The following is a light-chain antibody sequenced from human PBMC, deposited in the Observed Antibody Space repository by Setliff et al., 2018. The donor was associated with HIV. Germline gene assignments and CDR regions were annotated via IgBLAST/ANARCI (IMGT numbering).Light chain of an antibody. V-gene: IGLV3-21*04. CDR3: QVWDSSSGLYV. CDR1: NIGSKS. CDR2: YDS. J-gene: IGLJ1*01. Sequence: YELTQPPSVSVAPGKTARITCGGNNIGSKSVYWYQQKPGQAPVLVIYYDSDRPSGIPERFSGSNSGNTATLTITRVEAGEEADYYCQVWDSSSGLYVFGTGTKVTVL.